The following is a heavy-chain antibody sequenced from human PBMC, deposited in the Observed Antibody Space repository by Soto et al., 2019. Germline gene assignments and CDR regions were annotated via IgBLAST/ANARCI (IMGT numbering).Heavy chain of an antibody. J-gene: IGHJ4*02. CDR1: GGSVSSGGNY. CDR2: ISNNGST. Sequence: SETLSLPCSVSGGSVSSGGNYWSQIRQPPGRGLELIAHISNNGSTNYNPSLTSRVAISLGSSRNQFSLNLTPGTSSDTPAYYCARLRITSLGVFTGHYFAYSGRRTLVAVSS. D-gene: IGHD3-3*01. CDR3: ARLRITSLGVFTGHYFAY. V-gene: IGHV4-61*08.